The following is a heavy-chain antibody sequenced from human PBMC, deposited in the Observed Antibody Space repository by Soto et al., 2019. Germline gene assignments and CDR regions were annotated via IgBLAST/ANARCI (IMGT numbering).Heavy chain of an antibody. CDR3: ARDPVSYYDSSGYYYQYYFDY. Sequence: ASVKVSCKASGYTFTSYGISWVRQAPGQGLEWMGWISAYNGNTNYAQKLQGRVTMTTDTSTSTAYMELRSLRSGDTAVYYCARDPVSYYDSSGYYYQYYFDYWGQGTLVTVSS. V-gene: IGHV1-18*01. CDR1: GYTFTSYG. J-gene: IGHJ4*02. CDR2: ISAYNGNT. D-gene: IGHD3-22*01.